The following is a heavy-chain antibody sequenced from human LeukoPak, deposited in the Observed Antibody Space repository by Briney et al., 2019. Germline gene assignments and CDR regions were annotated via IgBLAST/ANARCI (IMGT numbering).Heavy chain of an antibody. V-gene: IGHV3-30*18. D-gene: IGHD4-17*01. Sequence: PGRSLRLSCAASGFTFSSYGMHWVRQAPGKGLEWVAVISYDGSNKYYADSVKGRFTISRDNSKNTLYLQMNSLRAEDTAVYYCAKDLRLAPNRQYGDYEIPPGAFDIWGQGTMVTVSS. CDR1: GFTFSSYG. J-gene: IGHJ3*02. CDR3: AKDLRLAPNRQYGDYEIPPGAFDI. CDR2: ISYDGSNK.